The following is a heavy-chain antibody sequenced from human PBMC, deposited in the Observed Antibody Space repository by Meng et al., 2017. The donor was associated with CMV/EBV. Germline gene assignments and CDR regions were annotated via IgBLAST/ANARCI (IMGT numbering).Heavy chain of an antibody. D-gene: IGHD3-10*01. CDR3: ARERMVRGVISNYNWFDP. J-gene: IGHJ5*02. V-gene: IGHV4-61*01. CDR2: IYYSGST. Sequence: SETLSLTCTVSGGSVSSGSYYWSWIRQPPGKGLEWIGYIYYSGSTNYNPSLKSRVTITVHTSKHQFSLKLSYVTAADTAVYYCARERMVRGVISNYNWFDPWGQGTLVTVSS. CDR1: GGSVSSGSYY.